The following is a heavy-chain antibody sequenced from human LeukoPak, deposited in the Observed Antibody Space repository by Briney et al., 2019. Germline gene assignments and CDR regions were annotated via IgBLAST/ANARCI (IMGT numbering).Heavy chain of an antibody. CDR3: ARVSYGDYDYYYYYYMGV. CDR2: IYPGDSDT. V-gene: IGHV5-51*01. Sequence: GESLKISCKGSGYSFTSYWIGWVRQMPRKGLEWMGIIYPGDSDTRYSPSFQGQVTISADKSISTAYLQWSSLKASDTAMYYCARVSYGDYDYYYYYYMGVWGKGTTVTVSS. J-gene: IGHJ6*03. D-gene: IGHD4-17*01. CDR1: GYSFTSYW.